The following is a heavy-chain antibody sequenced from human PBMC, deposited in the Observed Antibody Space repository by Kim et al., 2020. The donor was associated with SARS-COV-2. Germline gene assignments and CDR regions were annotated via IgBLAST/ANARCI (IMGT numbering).Heavy chain of an antibody. CDR2: ST. D-gene: IGHD3-16*01. V-gene: IGHV4-39*07. J-gene: IGHJ4*02. CDR3: EVDPRDREGG. Sequence: STCYNPSLKSRVTISVDTSENQFSLRLSSVTAADTAVYYCEVDPRDREGGWGQGTLVTVSS.